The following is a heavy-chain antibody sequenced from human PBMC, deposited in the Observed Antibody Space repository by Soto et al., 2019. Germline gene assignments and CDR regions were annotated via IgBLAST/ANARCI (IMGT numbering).Heavy chain of an antibody. Sequence: SESLSLTCAVSGGSISSSNWWSWVRQPPGKGLEWIGEIYHSGSTNYNPSLKSRVTISVDNSKNTLYLQMNNLRGEDTAVYYCARDGGSGTAVAGIQYSGMDVWGQGTTVTVSS. CDR3: ARDGGSGTAVAGIQYSGMDV. V-gene: IGHV4-4*02. D-gene: IGHD6-19*01. CDR2: IYHSGST. CDR1: GGSISSSNW. J-gene: IGHJ6*02.